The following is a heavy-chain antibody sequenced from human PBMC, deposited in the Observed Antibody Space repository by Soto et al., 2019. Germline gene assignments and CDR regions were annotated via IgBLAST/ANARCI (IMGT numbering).Heavy chain of an antibody. CDR3: ARKYRGDYGYYYMAV. CDR1: GGSISSYY. D-gene: IGHD4-17*01. J-gene: IGHJ6*03. CDR2: IYYSGST. Sequence: SETLSLTCTVSGGSISSYYWIWIRQPPGKGLEWIGYIYYSGSTNYNPSLKSRVTISADTSKNQFSLKLSSVTAADTAVYYCARKYRGDYGYYYMAVWGKGTTVTVSS. V-gene: IGHV4-59*01.